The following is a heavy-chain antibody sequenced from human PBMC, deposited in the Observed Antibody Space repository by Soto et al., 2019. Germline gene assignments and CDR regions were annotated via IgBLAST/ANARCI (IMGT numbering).Heavy chain of an antibody. D-gene: IGHD6-13*01. V-gene: IGHV3-23*01. CDR1: GFTVSSHS. J-gene: IGHJ6*04. CDR3: AKDMGRSWANYYYYYGMDV. Sequence: VCLRLSCAACGFTVSSHSMSWVPQAPGKALPWVSAISGSGGSTYYADSVKGRFTISRDNSKNTLYLQMNSLRAEDTAVYYCAKDMGRSWANYYYYYGMDVWGKGTTVTVSS. CDR2: ISGSGGST.